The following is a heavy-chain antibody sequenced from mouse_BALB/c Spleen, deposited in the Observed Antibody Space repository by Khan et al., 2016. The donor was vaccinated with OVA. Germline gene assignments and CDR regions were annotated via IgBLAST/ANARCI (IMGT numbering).Heavy chain of an antibody. CDR2: INPRSGYT. V-gene: IGHV1-4*01. D-gene: IGHD2-14*01. J-gene: IGHJ4*01. CDR1: GYTFTSNT. Sequence: VELVESGAELARPGASVRMSCKASGYTFTSNTMHWIKQRPGQGLEWIGYINPRSGYTNYNQNFKDKATLTADKSSSTAYMQLSSLTSEDSAVYYGARRTTGYTMDSWGQGTSVTVSS. CDR3: ARRTTGYTMDS.